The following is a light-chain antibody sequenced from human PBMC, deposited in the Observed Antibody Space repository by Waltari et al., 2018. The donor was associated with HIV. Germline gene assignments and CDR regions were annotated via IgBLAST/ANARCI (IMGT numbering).Light chain of an antibody. CDR3: QQYHSQFT. V-gene: IGKV1-33*01. CDR2: DAS. Sequence: DIKMTQSPSSLSASVRDRVTINCQATQDIGYYLNWYQQKPGEAPRLLIYDASRLRPGVPSRFSGGGSGTDFTLTISSLQPEDIATYYCQQYHSQFTFGPGTKVHIK. CDR1: QDIGYY. J-gene: IGKJ3*01.